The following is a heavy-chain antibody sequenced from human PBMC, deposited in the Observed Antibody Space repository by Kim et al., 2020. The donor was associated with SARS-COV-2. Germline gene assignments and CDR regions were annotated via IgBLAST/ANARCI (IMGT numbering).Heavy chain of an antibody. D-gene: IGHD3-10*01. V-gene: IGHV1-18*01. CDR1: GYTFTSYG. J-gene: IGHJ6*02. Sequence: ASVKVSYKASGYTFTSYGISWVRQAPGQGLEWMGWISAYNGNTNYAQKLQGRVTMTTDTSTSTAYMELRSLRSDDTAVYYCASGLSMVRGVITPMDVWGQGTTVTVSS. CDR2: ISAYNGNT. CDR3: ASGLSMVRGVITPMDV.